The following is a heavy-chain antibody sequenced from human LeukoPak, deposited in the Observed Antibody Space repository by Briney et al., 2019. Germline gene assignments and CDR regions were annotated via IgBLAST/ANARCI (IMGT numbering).Heavy chain of an antibody. D-gene: IGHD3-22*01. CDR1: GGTFSSYA. CDR2: IIPIFGTA. J-gene: IGHJ5*02. V-gene: IGHV1-69*05. CDR3: ARDLPYYDSGGYDHRRWFDP. Sequence: ASVTVSCKASGGTFSSYAISWVRQAPGQGLEWMGRIIPIFGTANYAQKFQGRVTITTDESTSTAYMELSSLRSEDTAVYYCARDLPYYDSGGYDHRRWFDPWGQGTLVTVSS.